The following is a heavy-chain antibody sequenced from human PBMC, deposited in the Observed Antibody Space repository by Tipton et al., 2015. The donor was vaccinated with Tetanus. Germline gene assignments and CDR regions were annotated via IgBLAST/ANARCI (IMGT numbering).Heavy chain of an antibody. D-gene: IGHD3-22*01. V-gene: IGHV3-11*01. J-gene: IGHJ4*02. CDR1: GLSFSDYF. Sequence: SLRLSCAASGLSFSDYFMGWVRQAPGEGLEWISYISDTASTIHYADSVRGRFTISRDNAKKSLFLQMDSLSVEDTAVYYCARRGRYSYERRSYFFDSWGQGSLVTVSS. CDR3: ARRGRYSYERRSYFFDS. CDR2: ISDTASTI.